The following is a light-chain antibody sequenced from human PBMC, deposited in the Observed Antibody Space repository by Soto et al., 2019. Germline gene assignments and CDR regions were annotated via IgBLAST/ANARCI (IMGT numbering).Light chain of an antibody. CDR2: KAS. V-gene: IGKV1-5*03. CDR3: QQANSCPIT. CDR1: QTISSW. J-gene: IGKJ5*01. Sequence: DIQRNQCPSTLSGTVGDGVTMTCRASQTISSWLAWYQQKPGKAPKLLIYKASTLKSGVPSRFSGSGSGTDFTLTISSLQPEDFAPYYCQQANSCPITFGQGTRLENK.